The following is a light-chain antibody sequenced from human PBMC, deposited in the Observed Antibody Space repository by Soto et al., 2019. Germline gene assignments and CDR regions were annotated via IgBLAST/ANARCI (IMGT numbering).Light chain of an antibody. J-gene: IGKJ2*01. CDR2: DAS. V-gene: IGKV3-11*01. CDR3: QQRSNWPPPYS. CDR1: QSVSSY. Sequence: EIVLTQSPATVSLSPGERATLSCRASQSVSSYLAWYQQRPGQAPRLLIYDASTRATCIPARFSGSGSGTDFTLTISSLEPEDFAVYYCQQRSNWPPPYSFGQGTKLEIK.